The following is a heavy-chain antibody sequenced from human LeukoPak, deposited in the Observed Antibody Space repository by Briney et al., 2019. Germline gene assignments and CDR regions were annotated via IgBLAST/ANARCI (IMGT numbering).Heavy chain of an antibody. CDR2: FDPEDGET. CDR3: AKDIGYNWNSLDY. Sequence: GASVKVSCKVSGYTFTELSMHWVRQAPGKGLEWMGGFDPEDGETIYAQKFQGRVTMTEDTSTDTAYMELSSLRSEDTAVYYCAKDIGYNWNSLDYWGQGTLVTVSS. V-gene: IGHV1-24*01. D-gene: IGHD1-1*01. CDR1: GYTFTELS. J-gene: IGHJ4*02.